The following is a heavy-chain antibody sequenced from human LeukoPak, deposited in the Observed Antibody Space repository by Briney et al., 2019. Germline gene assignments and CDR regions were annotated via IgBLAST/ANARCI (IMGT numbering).Heavy chain of an antibody. V-gene: IGHV4-34*01. D-gene: IGHD4-17*01. CDR1: GGSFSGYY. CDR2: ISRSGST. J-gene: IGHJ6*02. Sequence: PSETLSLTCAVYGGSFSGYYWSWIRQPPGKGLEWIGAISRSGSTKYNPSLKSRVTISVDTSKNQFSLKLSSVTAADTAVYYCARDQSYGDYSPIPYGMDVWGQGTTVTVSS. CDR3: ARDQSYGDYSPIPYGMDV.